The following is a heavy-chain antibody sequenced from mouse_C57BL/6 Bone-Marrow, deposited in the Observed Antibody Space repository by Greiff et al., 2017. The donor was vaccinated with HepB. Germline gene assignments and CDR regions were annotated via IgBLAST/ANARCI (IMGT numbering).Heavy chain of an antibody. CDR1: GYTFTEYT. V-gene: IGHV1-62-2*01. D-gene: IGHD1-1*01. CDR2: FYPGSGSI. J-gene: IGHJ3*01. Sequence: QVRRGGAGAELVKAVWGVKVSCKASGYTFTEYTIHWVKQRSGQGLEWIGWFYPGSGSIKYNEKFKDKATLTADKSSSTVYMELSRLTAEDSGVYFWQSREDDYYVGGVDEGGQGIFVTVSA. CDR3: QSREDDYYVGGVDE.